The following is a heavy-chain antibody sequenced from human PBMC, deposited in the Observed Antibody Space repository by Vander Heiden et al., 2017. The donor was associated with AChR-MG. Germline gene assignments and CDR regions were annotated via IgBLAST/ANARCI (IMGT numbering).Heavy chain of an antibody. CDR3: ARTRFGGVSRYFDL. D-gene: IGHD3-16*01. CDR2: IKQDGSEK. CDR1: GFTFGSDW. V-gene: IGHV3-7*01. J-gene: IGHJ2*01. Sequence: EVQQVESGGGRVQPGGSLRHSFARSGFTFGSDWMSWVRQAPGKGLEWVANIKQDGSEKYYVDSVKGRFTISRDNAKNSLYLQMNSLRAEDTAVYYCARTRFGGVSRYFDLWGRGTLVTVSS.